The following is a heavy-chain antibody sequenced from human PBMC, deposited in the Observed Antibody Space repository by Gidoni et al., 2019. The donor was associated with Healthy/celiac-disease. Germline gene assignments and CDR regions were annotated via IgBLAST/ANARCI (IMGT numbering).Heavy chain of an antibody. J-gene: IGHJ4*02. CDR1: GFTFSSYS. CDR3: ARDQHDFWSGYPMPYFDY. CDR2: ISSSSSTI. Sequence: EGQLVESGGGLVQPGGSVRLSWAAPGFTFSSYSMNWVRQAPGKGLEWVSYISSSSSTIYYADSVKGRFTISRDNAKNSLYLQMNSLRDEDTAVYYCARDQHDFWSGYPMPYFDYWGQGTLVTVSS. D-gene: IGHD3-3*01. V-gene: IGHV3-48*02.